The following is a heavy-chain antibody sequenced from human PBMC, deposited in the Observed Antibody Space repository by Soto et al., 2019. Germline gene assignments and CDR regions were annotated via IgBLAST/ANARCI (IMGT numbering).Heavy chain of an antibody. CDR2: INAGNGNT. V-gene: IGHV1-3*01. J-gene: IGHJ4*02. CDR3: ANKKIGHCTNGVCYPFDY. CDR1: GYTLTSYA. D-gene: IGHD2-8*01. Sequence: ASVKVSCKASGYTLTSYAMHWVRQAPGQRLEWMGWINAGNGNTKYSQKFQGRVTITRDTSASTAYMELSSLRSEDTAVYYCANKKIGHCTNGVCYPFDYWGQGTLVTVSS.